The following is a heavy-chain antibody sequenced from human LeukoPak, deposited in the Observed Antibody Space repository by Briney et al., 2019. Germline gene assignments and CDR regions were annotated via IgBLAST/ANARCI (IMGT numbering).Heavy chain of an antibody. CDR1: GFTFSDYN. D-gene: IGHD3-10*01. CDR3: ARDVYYGSGSPRLDY. J-gene: IGHJ4*02. Sequence: GGSLRLSCAASGFTFSDYNMNWVRQVPGKGLESVSYMSRSGDIIYYADSVKGRFTISRDNAKNSLYLQMNSPRAEDTAVYYCARDVYYGSGSPRLDYWGQGTLVTVSS. CDR2: MSRSGDII. V-gene: IGHV3-48*01.